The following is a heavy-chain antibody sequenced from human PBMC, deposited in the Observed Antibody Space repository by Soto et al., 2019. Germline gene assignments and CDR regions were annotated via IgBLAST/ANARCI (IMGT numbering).Heavy chain of an antibody. Sequence: GGSLRLSCAASGFTFRTFGMHWVRQAPGKGLEWVAVIWSDGRSRFYAESVKGRFTISRVNSKSMLYLQVNSLRAEDTAVYYCVRERAPFDGFDVWGQGTVVTVSS. V-gene: IGHV3-33*01. J-gene: IGHJ3*01. CDR1: GFTFRTFG. CDR2: IWSDGRSR. CDR3: VRERAPFDGFDV.